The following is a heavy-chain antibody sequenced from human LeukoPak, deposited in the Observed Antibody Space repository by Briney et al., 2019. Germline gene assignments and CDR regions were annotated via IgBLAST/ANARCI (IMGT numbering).Heavy chain of an antibody. D-gene: IGHD2-15*01. CDR1: GGSISSYY. J-gene: IGHJ4*02. V-gene: IGHV4-59*01. CDR3: ARDHCSGGSCYVDY. CDR2: IYYSGST. Sequence: PSETLSLTCTVSGGSISSYYWSWIRQPAGKGLEWIGYIYYSGSTNYNPSLKSRVTISVDTSKNQFSLKLSSVTAADTAVYYCARDHCSGGSCYVDYWGQGTLVTVSS.